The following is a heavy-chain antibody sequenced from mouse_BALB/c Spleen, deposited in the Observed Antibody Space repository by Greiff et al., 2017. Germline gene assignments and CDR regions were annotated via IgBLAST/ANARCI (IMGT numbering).Heavy chain of an antibody. D-gene: IGHD1-1*01. Sequence: EVHLVESGPGLVKPSQSLSLTCTVTGYSITSDYAWNWIRQFPGNKLEWMGYISYSGSTSYNPSLKSRISITRDTSKNQFFLQLNSVTTEDTATYYCARNYGSSWYFDVWGAGTTVTVSS. CDR2: ISYSGST. CDR1: GYSITSDYA. CDR3: ARNYGSSWYFDV. J-gene: IGHJ1*01. V-gene: IGHV3-2*02.